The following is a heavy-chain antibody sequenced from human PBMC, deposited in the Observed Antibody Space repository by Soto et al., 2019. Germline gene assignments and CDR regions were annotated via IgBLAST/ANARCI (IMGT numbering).Heavy chain of an antibody. CDR2: ISGSGATT. CDR3: ATLAMAGDTVYYFNGLDV. J-gene: IGHJ6*02. D-gene: IGHD3-3*02. CDR1: GVRFSSYA. Sequence: EVQLLESGGGSVLPEGSLRLSCAASGVRFSSYALSWVRQAPGKGLEWLSVISGSGATTFSADSVKGRFTFSKDSSMNSFYLQMDSLKVDDTAVYYCATLAMAGDTVYYFNGLDVWGQGTTVTVSS. V-gene: IGHV3-23*01.